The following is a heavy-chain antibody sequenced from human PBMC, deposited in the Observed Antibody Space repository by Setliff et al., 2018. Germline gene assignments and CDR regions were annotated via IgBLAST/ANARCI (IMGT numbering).Heavy chain of an antibody. D-gene: IGHD6-19*01. V-gene: IGHV4-4*07. CDR1: GDSIRNYH. CDR3: ARDQFSSGWYGAPESYFDR. Sequence: SETLSLTCTVSGDSIRNYHWSWFRQPPGSRLEWIGYIYTTGTTKYNPSLGSRISMSVDTSKNQFSLNLNYVTTADTAVYYCARDQFSSGWYGAPESYFDRWGQGVLVTVSS. CDR2: IYTTGTT. J-gene: IGHJ4*02.